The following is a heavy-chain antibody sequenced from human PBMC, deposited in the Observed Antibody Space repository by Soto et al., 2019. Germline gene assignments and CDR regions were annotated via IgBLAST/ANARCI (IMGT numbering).Heavy chain of an antibody. J-gene: IGHJ6*02. D-gene: IGHD6-19*01. CDR1: GFTFSSYG. CDR3: ASDPALGSSGPYYYYYGMDV. V-gene: IGHV3-33*01. Sequence: QVQLVESGGGVVQPGRSLRLSCAASGFTFSSYGMHWVRQAPGTGLEWVAVIWYDGSNKYYADSVKGRFTISRDNSKNTLYLQMNSMRAEDTAVYYCASDPALGSSGPYYYYYGMDVWGQGTTVTVSS. CDR2: IWYDGSNK.